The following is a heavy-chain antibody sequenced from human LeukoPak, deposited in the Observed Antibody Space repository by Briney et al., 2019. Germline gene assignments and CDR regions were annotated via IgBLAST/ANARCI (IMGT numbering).Heavy chain of an antibody. CDR3: ATMKIQLWPRTANFDY. CDR2: FDPEDGET. J-gene: IGHJ4*02. CDR1: GYTLTELS. V-gene: IGHV1-24*01. Sequence: AASVKVSCKVSGYTLTELSMHWVRQAPGKGLEWMGGFDPEDGETIYAQKFQGRVTMTEDTSTDTAYMELSSLRSEDTAVYYCATMKIQLWPRTANFDYWGQGTLVTVSS. D-gene: IGHD5-18*01.